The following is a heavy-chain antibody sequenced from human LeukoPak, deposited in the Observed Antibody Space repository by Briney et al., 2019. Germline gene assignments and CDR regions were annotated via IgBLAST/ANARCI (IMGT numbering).Heavy chain of an antibody. CDR2: IYYSGST. V-gene: IGHV4-61*01. J-gene: IGHJ4*02. CDR1: GGSISSGSYY. CDR3: ARVAEDYGDYELDY. D-gene: IGHD4-17*01. Sequence: SQTLSLTCTVSGGSISSGSYYWSWIRQPPGKGLEWTGYIYYSGSTNYNPSLKSRVTISVDTSKNQFSLKLSSVTAADTAVYYCARVAEDYGDYELDYWGQGTLVTVSS.